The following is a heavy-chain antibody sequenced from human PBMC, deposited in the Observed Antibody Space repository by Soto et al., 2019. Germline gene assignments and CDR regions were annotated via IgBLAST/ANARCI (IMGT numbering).Heavy chain of an antibody. CDR2: IYSGGST. D-gene: IGHD2-15*01. CDR1: GFTVRSNY. J-gene: IGHJ4*01. Sequence: GGSLRLSCAASGFTVRSNYMSWVRQAPGKGLEWVSVIYSGGSTYYGDSVKGRFTISRDNSKNTLYLQMNSLRAEDTAVYYCATSPTFCGGGSCPREYYFGNWGKGSLGTVSS. V-gene: IGHV3-66*01. CDR3: ATSPTFCGGGSCPREYYFGN.